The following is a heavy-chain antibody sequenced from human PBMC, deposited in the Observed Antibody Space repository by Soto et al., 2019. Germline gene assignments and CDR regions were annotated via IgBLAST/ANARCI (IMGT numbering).Heavy chain of an antibody. J-gene: IGHJ4*02. CDR1: GGTFSSYT. CDR2: ISPIFGTP. Sequence: QVQLVQSGAEVKKPGSSVTVSCMAAGGTFSSYTISWVRQAPGLGLEWMAGISPIFGTPIYAQKFQDRVTITADDSTMTAYMEMNRLTSEDTAVYYCARVVVGSRLSLDYWGQGTLVTISS. CDR3: ARVVVGSRLSLDY. D-gene: IGHD1-26*01. V-gene: IGHV1-69*01.